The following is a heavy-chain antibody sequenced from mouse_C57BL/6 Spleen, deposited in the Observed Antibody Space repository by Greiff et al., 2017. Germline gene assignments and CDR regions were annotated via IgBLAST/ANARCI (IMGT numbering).Heavy chain of an antibody. CDR2: ISYSGST. CDR1: GYSITSGYD. Sequence: EVQLQQSGPGMVKPSQSLSLTCTVTGYSITSGYDWHWIRHFPGNKLAWMGYISYSGSTNYNPSLKSRISITHDTSKNHFFLKLNSVTTEDTATXYCARDRVYYDYDGYFDVWGTGTTVTVSS. V-gene: IGHV3-1*01. CDR3: ARDRVYYDYDGYFDV. D-gene: IGHD2-4*01. J-gene: IGHJ1*03.